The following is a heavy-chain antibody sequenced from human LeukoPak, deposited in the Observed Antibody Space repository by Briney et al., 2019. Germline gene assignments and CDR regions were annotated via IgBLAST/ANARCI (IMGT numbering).Heavy chain of an antibody. CDR2: IRYDGSNK. V-gene: IGHV3-30*02. J-gene: IGHJ6*03. CDR1: GFTFSSYG. Sequence: EPGGSLRLSCAASGFTFSSYGMHWVRQAPGKGLEWVAFIRYDGSNKYYADSVKGRFTISRDNSKNTLYLQMNSLRAEDTAVYYCAKVVVAARNYYYYMDVWGKGTTVTVSS. CDR3: AKVVVAARNYYYYMDV. D-gene: IGHD2-15*01.